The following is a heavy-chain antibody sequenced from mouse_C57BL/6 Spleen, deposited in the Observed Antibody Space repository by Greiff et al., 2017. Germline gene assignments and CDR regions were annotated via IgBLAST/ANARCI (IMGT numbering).Heavy chain of an antibody. V-gene: IGHV1-82*01. CDR2: IYPGDGDT. CDR1: GYAFSSSW. CDR3: ARRRGGYYFDY. Sequence: QVQLQQSGPELVKPGASVKISCKASGYAFSSSWMNWVMQRPGKGLEWIGRIYPGDGDTNYNGKFKGKATLTADKSSSTAYMQLSSLTSEDSAVYFCARRRGGYYFDYWGQGTTLTVSS. D-gene: IGHD1-1*02. J-gene: IGHJ2*01.